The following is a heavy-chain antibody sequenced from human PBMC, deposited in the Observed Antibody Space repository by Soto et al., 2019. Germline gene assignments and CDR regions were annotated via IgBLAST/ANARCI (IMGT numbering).Heavy chain of an antibody. V-gene: IGHV3-66*01. CDR3: ARDPPRYCSSTSCPYFDY. CDR1: GVTVRGNY. Sequence: PGGSLRLSCAASGVTVRGNYMSWARQAPGKGLEWVSVIYNDGSTYYADSVKGRFTISRDNSKSTLYLQMNSLRAEDTAVYYCARDPPRYCSSTSCPYFDYWGQGTLVTVSS. J-gene: IGHJ4*02. CDR2: IYNDGST. D-gene: IGHD2-2*01.